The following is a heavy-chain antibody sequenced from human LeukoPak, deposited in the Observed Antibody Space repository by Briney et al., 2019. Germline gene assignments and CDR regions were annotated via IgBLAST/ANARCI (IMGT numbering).Heavy chain of an antibody. CDR2: IIPIFGTA. CDR3: ARPKGYCSSTSCYKDDAFDI. Sequence: GASVKVSLKASGGTFSSYAISWVRQAPGQGLEWMGGIIPIFGTANYAQKFQGRVTITTDESTSTAYMELSRLRSEDTAVYYCARPKGYCSSTSCYKDDAFDIWGQGTMVTVSS. D-gene: IGHD2-2*02. J-gene: IGHJ3*02. CDR1: GGTFSSYA. V-gene: IGHV1-69*05.